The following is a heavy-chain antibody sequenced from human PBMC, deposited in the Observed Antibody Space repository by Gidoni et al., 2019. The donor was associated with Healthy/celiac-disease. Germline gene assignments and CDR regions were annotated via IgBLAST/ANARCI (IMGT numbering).Heavy chain of an antibody. CDR1: GSTFSSYW. J-gene: IGHJ5*02. V-gene: IGHV3-7*01. D-gene: IGHD3-3*01. Sequence: EVQLVESGGGLVQPGGSLRLSCAASGSTFSSYWMSWVRQAPGKGLEWVANIKQDGSEKYYVDSVKGRFTISRDNAKNSLYLQMNSLRAEDTAVYYCALLEPPFWFDPWGQGTLVTVSS. CDR2: IKQDGSEK. CDR3: ALLEPPFWFDP.